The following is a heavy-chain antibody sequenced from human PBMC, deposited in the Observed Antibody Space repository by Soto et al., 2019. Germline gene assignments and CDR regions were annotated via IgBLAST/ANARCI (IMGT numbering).Heavy chain of an antibody. Sequence: GGSLRLSCAASGFTFSSYSMNWVRQAPGKGLEWVSCISSSSSYIYYAESVKGRFTISRDNAKNSLYLQMNSLRAEDKAVSYSERGLLLGRYSPFDYWGQGTLVTVSS. CDR1: GFTFSSYS. J-gene: IGHJ4*02. CDR3: ERGLLLGRYSPFDY. V-gene: IGHV3-21*01. D-gene: IGHD1-26*01. CDR2: ISSSSSYI.